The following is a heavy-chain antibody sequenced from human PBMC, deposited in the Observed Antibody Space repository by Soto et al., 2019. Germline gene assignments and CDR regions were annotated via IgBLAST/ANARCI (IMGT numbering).Heavy chain of an antibody. CDR3: ARAYCSGGSCWAWSSWFDP. CDR2: INHSGST. V-gene: IGHV4-34*01. J-gene: IGHJ5*02. D-gene: IGHD2-15*01. Sequence: PSETLSLTCAVYGGSFSGYYWSWIRQPPGKGLEWIGEINHSGSTNYNPSLKSRITINPDTSKNQFSLQLNSVTPEDTAVYYCARAYCSGGSCWAWSSWFDPWGQGTLVTVSS. CDR1: GGSFSGYY.